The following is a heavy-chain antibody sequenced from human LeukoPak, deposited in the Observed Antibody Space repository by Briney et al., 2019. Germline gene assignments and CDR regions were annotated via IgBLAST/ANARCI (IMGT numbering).Heavy chain of an antibody. CDR1: GFYFGGYA. V-gene: IGHV3-23*01. CDR2: IGGSGDTT. J-gene: IGHJ4*02. Sequence: GGSLRLSCSASGFYFGGYAMSWVRQAPGKGLEWVSGIGGSGDTTSYADSVRGRFTISRDNSKNMLYLQMSSLRGEDTAVYYCAKDAAGPEYWGQGTLVTVSS. CDR3: AKDAAGPEY. D-gene: IGHD6-13*01.